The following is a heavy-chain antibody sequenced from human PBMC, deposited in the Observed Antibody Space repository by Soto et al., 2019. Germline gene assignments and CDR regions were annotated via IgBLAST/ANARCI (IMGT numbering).Heavy chain of an antibody. V-gene: IGHV1-18*01. CDR1: SYLFTHYG. Sequence: QVQLVQSGAEVKKPGASVKVSCKASSYLFTHYGVSWVRQAPGQGLEWMGWISADNGHTIYAQKVQGRVTMTTDTSTSTADMELRSLRSDDTAVYFCVRDGTYSSGWDDALDIWGQGTIVTVSS. CDR2: ISADNGHT. J-gene: IGHJ3*02. D-gene: IGHD6-19*01. CDR3: VRDGTYSSGWDDALDI.